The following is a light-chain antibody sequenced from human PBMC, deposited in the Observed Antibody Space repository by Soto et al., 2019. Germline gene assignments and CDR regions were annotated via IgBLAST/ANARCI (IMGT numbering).Light chain of an antibody. CDR2: QAS. CDR1: RSISNW. CDR3: QHYNTYSWFT. V-gene: IGKV1-5*03. Sequence: DIQMTQSPSTLSASVGDRVTITCRASRSISNWLAWYQQKPGTAPKLLIHQASSLESGVPSRFSGSGSGTEFTLTISSEQPDDFATYYCQHYNTYSWFTFGPGTKVDIK. J-gene: IGKJ3*01.